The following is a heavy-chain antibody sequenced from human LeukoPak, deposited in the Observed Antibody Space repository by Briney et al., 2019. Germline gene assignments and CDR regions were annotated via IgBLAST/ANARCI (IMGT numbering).Heavy chain of an antibody. D-gene: IGHD6-19*01. V-gene: IGHV3-48*03. Sequence: PGGSLRLSCAASGFTFSSYEMNWFRQAPGTGLEWVSYISGSGSLIYYADSVKGRFTISRDNAKNSLYLQMNSLRVEDTAVYYCARGRYSSGWYYFDYWGQGTLVTVSS. CDR3: ARGRYSSGWYYFDY. J-gene: IGHJ4*02. CDR2: ISGSGSLI. CDR1: GFTFSSYE.